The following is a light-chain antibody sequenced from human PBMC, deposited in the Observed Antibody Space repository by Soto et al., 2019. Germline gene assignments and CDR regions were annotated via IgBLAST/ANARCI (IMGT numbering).Light chain of an antibody. CDR1: QPVRNN. CDR2: YAT. V-gene: IGKV3-11*01. CDR3: QQYGSSPPLT. J-gene: IGKJ4*01. Sequence: EIVLTQSPATLSLSPGDRATLSCRATQPVRNNLAWYQQRPGQASRLLIFYATRRATGIQASLRGSGSGTDFTLTISSLEPEDFAVYYCQQYGSSPPLTFGGGTKVDIK.